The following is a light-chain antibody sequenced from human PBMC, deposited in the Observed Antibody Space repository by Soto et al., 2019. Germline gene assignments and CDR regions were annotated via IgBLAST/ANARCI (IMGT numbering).Light chain of an antibody. V-gene: IGKV2-30*01. CDR1: QSLVDNDGNTY. CDR2: WVS. CDR3: MKSTHWPPT. Sequence: DVVMPQSPPPLPVTPGQPSSISCRSSQSLVDNDGNTYLNWFQQRTGQSPRSLIYWVSNRDSGVPGRFSGSGAGTDFTLKISRVEAEDVGVYYCMKSTHWPPTCGQGTKVDIK. J-gene: IGKJ1*01.